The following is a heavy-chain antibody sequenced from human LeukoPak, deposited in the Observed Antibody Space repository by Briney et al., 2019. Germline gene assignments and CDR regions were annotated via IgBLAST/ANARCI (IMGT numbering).Heavy chain of an antibody. V-gene: IGHV3-7*02. D-gene: IGHD1-26*01. CDR1: GSTFSSCW. J-gene: IGHJ4*02. CDR2: IKQDGNEK. CDR3: ARLMGERSLFDY. Sequence: SGGSLRLSCAASGSTFSSCWMTWVRQAPGKGLEWVANIKQDGNEKYYVDSVKGRFSISRDNAKNSVYLQMNSLRAEDTAVYYCARLMGERSLFDYWGQGVLVTVSS.